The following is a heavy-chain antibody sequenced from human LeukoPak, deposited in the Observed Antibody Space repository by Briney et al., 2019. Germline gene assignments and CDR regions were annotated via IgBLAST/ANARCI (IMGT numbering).Heavy chain of an antibody. CDR1: GGSIRSFY. J-gene: IGHJ6*03. CDR2: IYTSGST. V-gene: IGHV4-4*08. Sequence: PSETLSLTCSVSGGSIRSFYWSWLRQPPGKGLEWIGRIYTSGSTNYNPSLKSRVTISVDTSKNQFSLKLSSVTAADTAVYYCARDTGYYYYYMDVWGKGTTVTISS. CDR3: ARDTGYYYYYMDV. D-gene: IGHD3-10*01.